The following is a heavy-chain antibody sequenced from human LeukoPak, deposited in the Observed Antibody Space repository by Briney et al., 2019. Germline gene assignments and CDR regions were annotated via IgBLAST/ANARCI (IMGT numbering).Heavy chain of an antibody. CDR2: IGGSGVTT. Sequence: GGSLRLSCEASGFTFSSYTMNWVPQAPGKGLEWVSTIGGSGVTTYYADSVTGRFTISRDNSKNTLYLQMNTLRPEDTAIYYCAKAVSGSYFDDWRHGTLVTVSS. D-gene: IGHD1-26*01. CDR1: GFTFSSYT. CDR3: AKAVSGSYFDD. J-gene: IGHJ4*01. V-gene: IGHV3-23*01.